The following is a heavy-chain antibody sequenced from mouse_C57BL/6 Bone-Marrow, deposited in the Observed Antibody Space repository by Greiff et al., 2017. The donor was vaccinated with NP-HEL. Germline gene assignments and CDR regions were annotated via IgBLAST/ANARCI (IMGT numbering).Heavy chain of an antibody. CDR1: GYTFTSYW. CDR2: IYPGSGST. J-gene: IGHJ1*03. CDR3: ARDYYGSSYGLDWYFDV. V-gene: IGHV1-55*01. Sequence: VQRVESGAELVKPGASVKMSCKASGYTFTSYWITWVKQRPGQGLEWIGDIYPGSGSTNYNEKFKSKATLTVDTSSSTAYMQLSSLTSEDSAVYYCARDYYGSSYGLDWYFDVWGTGTTVTVSS. D-gene: IGHD1-1*01.